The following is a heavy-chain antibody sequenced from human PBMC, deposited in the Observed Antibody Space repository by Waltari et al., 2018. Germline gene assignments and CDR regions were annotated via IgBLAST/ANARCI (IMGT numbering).Heavy chain of an antibody. Sequence: QLQLQESGPGLVKPSETLSLTCTVSGGSISSSSSHWGLIHQPPGTGLEWIGNIYFSGSTYYNPSLNGRVTISVDTSKNQFSLRLSSVTAADTAVYYCASSTAYYYDSSGRNWFDPWGQGTLVTVSS. V-gene: IGHV4-39*07. D-gene: IGHD3-22*01. J-gene: IGHJ5*02. CDR3: ASSTAYYYDSSGRNWFDP. CDR1: GGSISSSSSH. CDR2: IYFSGST.